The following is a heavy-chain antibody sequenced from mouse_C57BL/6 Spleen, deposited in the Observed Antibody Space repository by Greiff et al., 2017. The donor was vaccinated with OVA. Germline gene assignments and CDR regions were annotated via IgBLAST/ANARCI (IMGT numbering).Heavy chain of an antibody. Sequence: VQLQQSGPVLVKPGASVKMSCKASGYTFTDYYMNWVKQSHGKRLEWIGVIYPYNGGTSYNQKIKGMDTLTVDKTSSTAYMELNSLTSEDSAVYYSARSLLYYDYGYFDVWGTGTTVTVSS. CDR3: ARSLLYYDYGYFDV. CDR1: GYTFTDYY. J-gene: IGHJ1*03. V-gene: IGHV1-19*01. D-gene: IGHD2-4*01. CDR2: IYPYNGGT.